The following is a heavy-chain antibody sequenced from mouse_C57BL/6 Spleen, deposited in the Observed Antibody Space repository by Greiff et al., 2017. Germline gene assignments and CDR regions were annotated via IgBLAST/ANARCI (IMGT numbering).Heavy chain of an antibody. D-gene: IGHD1-1*01. CDR1: GFTFSSYT. CDR2: ISGGGGNT. Sequence: EVQGVESGGGLVKPGGSLKLSCAASGFTFSSYTMSWVRQTPEKRLEWVATISGGGGNTYYPDSVKGRFTISRDNAKNTLYLQMSSLRSEDTALYYCASHYYGSSYNYAMDYWGQGTSVTVSS. J-gene: IGHJ4*01. CDR3: ASHYYGSSYNYAMDY. V-gene: IGHV5-9*01.